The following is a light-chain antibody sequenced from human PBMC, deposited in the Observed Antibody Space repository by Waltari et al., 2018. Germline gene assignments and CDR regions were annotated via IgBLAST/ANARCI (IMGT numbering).Light chain of an antibody. J-gene: IGKJ2*01. Sequence: DIQMTQSPSTLSASVGDRVTITCRASQSIRDFLAWYQQKPGKAPKLLIYKASTLQNEVPSRFAGSGSGTEFTLTISSLQPDDFATYDCHQYNSPWYTFGQGTKLDIK. CDR1: QSIRDF. V-gene: IGKV1-5*03. CDR3: HQYNSPWYT. CDR2: KAS.